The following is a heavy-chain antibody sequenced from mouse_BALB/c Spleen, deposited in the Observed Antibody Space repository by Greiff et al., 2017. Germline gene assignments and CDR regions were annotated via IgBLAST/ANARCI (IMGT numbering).Heavy chain of an antibody. Sequence: VQLKESGAELVKPGASVKLSCTASGFNIKDTYMHWVKQRPEQGLEWIGRIDPANGNTKYDPKFQGKATITADTSSNTAYLQLSSLTSEDTAVYYCARAGENYYDRDFDYWGQGTTLTVSS. CDR1: GFNIKDTY. V-gene: IGHV14-3*02. J-gene: IGHJ2*01. CDR2: IDPANGNT. D-gene: IGHD2-4*01. CDR3: ARAGENYYDRDFDY.